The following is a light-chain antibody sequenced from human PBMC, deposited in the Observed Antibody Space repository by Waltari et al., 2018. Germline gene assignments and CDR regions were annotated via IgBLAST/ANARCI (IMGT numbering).Light chain of an antibody. CDR1: DSNLGENN. CDR2: ANR. J-gene: IGLJ2*01. Sequence: QSLLTQAPSASATPGPRVTISSLGRDSNLGENNETWFHQLLGTAPKLLIYANRQRPSGVPDRFSGSKSGTSASLDIIGLQSDDEADYFCATWDDSLNAVVFGGGTRLTVL. V-gene: IGLV1-44*01. CDR3: ATWDDSLNAVV.